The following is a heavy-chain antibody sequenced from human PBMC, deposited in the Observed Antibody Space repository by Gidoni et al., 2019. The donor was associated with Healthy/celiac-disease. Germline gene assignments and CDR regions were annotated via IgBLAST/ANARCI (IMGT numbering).Heavy chain of an antibody. V-gene: IGHV1-46*01. CDR1: GYTFTSYY. Sequence: GASVKVSCKASGYTFTSYYIHWVRQAPGQGLEWMGIINPSGGSTSYAQKFQGRVTMTRDTSTSTVYMELSSLRSEDTAVYYCARDRTAMVFDYWGQGTLVTVSS. CDR2: INPSGGST. J-gene: IGHJ4*02. CDR3: ARDRTAMVFDY. D-gene: IGHD5-18*01.